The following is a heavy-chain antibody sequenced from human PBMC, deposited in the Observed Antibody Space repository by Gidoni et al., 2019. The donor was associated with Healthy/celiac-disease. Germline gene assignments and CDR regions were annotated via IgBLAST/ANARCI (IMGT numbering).Heavy chain of an antibody. CDR1: GGTFSRYA. Sequence: VQLVQSGAAVKKPGSSVKVSCKASGGTFSRYAISWVRQAPGQGLEWMGGIIPIFGTANYAQKFQGRVTITADESTSTAYMELSSLRSEDTAVYYCARERPGFYDSSGYYNDAFDIWGQGTMVTVSS. CDR2: IIPIFGTA. V-gene: IGHV1-69*01. J-gene: IGHJ3*02. CDR3: ARERPGFYDSSGYYNDAFDI. D-gene: IGHD3-22*01.